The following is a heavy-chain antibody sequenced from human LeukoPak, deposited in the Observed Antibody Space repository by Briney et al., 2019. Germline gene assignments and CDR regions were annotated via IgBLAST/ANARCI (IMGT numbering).Heavy chain of an antibody. CDR2: INHSGST. CDR1: GGSFSGYY. Sequence: PSETLSLTCAVYGGSFSGYYWSWIRQPPGKGLEWFGEINHSGSTNYNPSLKSRVTISVDTSKNQFSLKLSSVTAADTAVYYCARQRKIAAAGTRFDYWGQGTLVTVSS. D-gene: IGHD6-13*01. J-gene: IGHJ4*02. CDR3: ARQRKIAAAGTRFDY. V-gene: IGHV4-34*01.